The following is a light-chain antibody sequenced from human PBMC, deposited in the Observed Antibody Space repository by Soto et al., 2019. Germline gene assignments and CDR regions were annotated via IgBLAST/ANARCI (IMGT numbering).Light chain of an antibody. Sequence: QSALTQPASVSGSPGQSITISCSGTSSDVGSYDHVAWYQQFPGKTPKLTIYEVSNRPSGVSSRFSGSKSGNTASLTISGLQAEDEADYYCIAYTGSSTSDVFGTGTKVTVL. CDR2: EVS. V-gene: IGLV2-14*01. CDR1: SSDVGSYDH. J-gene: IGLJ1*01. CDR3: IAYTGSSTSDV.